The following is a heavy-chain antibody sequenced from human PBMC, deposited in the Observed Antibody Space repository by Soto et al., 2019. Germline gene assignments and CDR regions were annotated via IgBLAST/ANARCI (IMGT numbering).Heavy chain of an antibody. V-gene: IGHV4-30-4*08. D-gene: IGHD5-12*01. CDR2: IYYRGNT. Sequence: SETLSLTCTVSGGSISSDDYYWNWIRQRPGKGLEWIGNIYYRGNTNYNPSLKSRIIMSMDMSENQFSLKLTSVTAADTAVYYCARDMSGYDYFSLDYWGQGTLVTVSS. CDR1: GGSISSDDYY. J-gene: IGHJ4*02. CDR3: ARDMSGYDYFSLDY.